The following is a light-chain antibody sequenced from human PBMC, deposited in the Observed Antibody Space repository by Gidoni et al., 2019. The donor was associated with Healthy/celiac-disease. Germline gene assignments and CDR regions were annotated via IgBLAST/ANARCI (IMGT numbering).Light chain of an antibody. J-gene: IGLJ1*01. CDR2: GNS. CDR3: QSYDSSLSGYV. CDR1: SSNIGAGSD. Sequence: QSVLTQPPSVSGAPGQRVTISCTGSSSNIGAGSDVPWYQQLPGRAPKLLIYGNSTRPSGVPDRFSGAKSGTSASLAITGLQAEDEADYYCQSYDSSLSGYVFGTGTKVTVL. V-gene: IGLV1-40*01.